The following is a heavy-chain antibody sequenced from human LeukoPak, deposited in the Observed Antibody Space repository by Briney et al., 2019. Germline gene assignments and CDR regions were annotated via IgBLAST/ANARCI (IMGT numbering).Heavy chain of an antibody. CDR2: INHSGST. CDR1: GGSFSGFY. CDR3: ASGYSYGFDAFDI. V-gene: IGHV4-34*01. J-gene: IGHJ3*02. Sequence: SETLSLTCAVYGGSFSGFYWSWIRQPPGKGLEWIGEINHSGSTTYNPSLKSRVTISVDTSKNQFSLRLSSVTAADTAVYYCASGYSYGFDAFDIWGQGTMVTVSS. D-gene: IGHD5-18*01.